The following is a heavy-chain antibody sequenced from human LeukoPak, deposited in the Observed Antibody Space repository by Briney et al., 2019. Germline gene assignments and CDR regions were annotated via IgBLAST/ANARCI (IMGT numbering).Heavy chain of an antibody. J-gene: IGHJ5*02. Sequence: SETLSLTCAVSGGSISSSNWWSWVRQPPGKGLEWIGEIYHSGSTNYNPSLTSRVTISLDTSKNQFSLKLSSVTAADTAVYYCARVSISMVRGVIIRYDWFDPWGQGTLVTVSS. CDR3: ARVSISMVRGVIIRYDWFDP. D-gene: IGHD3-10*01. CDR1: GGSISSSNW. CDR2: IYHSGST. V-gene: IGHV4-4*02.